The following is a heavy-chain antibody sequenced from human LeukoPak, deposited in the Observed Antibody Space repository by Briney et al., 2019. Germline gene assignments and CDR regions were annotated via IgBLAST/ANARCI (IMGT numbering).Heavy chain of an antibody. Sequence: GESLKIACKGSGYSFTNYWIGWVRQMPGKGLEWMGNIYPGDSDTPYSPSFQGQVTITADKSISTAYLQWSSLKASDTAMYYCARQGAAGWGNWFDPWGQGTLVTVSS. CDR1: GYSFTNYW. CDR2: IYPGDSDT. D-gene: IGHD6-13*01. V-gene: IGHV5-51*01. J-gene: IGHJ5*02. CDR3: ARQGAAGWGNWFDP.